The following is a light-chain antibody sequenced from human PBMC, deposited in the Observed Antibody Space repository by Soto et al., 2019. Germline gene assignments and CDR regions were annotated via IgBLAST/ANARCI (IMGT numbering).Light chain of an antibody. J-gene: IGKJ1*01. CDR1: QSVSSNY. CDR2: GAS. CDR3: QQYGSSPPT. V-gene: IGKV3-20*01. Sequence: EIVLTQSPGTLSLSPGERATLSCRASQSVSSNYLAWYHRKPGQAPRLLIYGASIRAIDIPNRFSGSGSGTHFTLTITRLEAEDFAVYYCQQYGSSPPTFGQGDKVEI.